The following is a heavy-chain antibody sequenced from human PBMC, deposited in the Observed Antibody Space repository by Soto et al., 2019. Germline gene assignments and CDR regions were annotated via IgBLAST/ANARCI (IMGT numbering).Heavy chain of an antibody. D-gene: IGHD3-22*01. J-gene: IGHJ5*02. V-gene: IGHV5-51*01. CDR2: IYPGDSDT. CDR3: ARHRYYYDSSGYHNWFDP. Sequence: GWVRQMPGKGLEWMGIIYPGDSDTRYSPSFQGQVTISADKSISTAYLQWSSLKASDTAMYYCARHRYYYDSSGYHNWFDPWGQGTLVTVSS.